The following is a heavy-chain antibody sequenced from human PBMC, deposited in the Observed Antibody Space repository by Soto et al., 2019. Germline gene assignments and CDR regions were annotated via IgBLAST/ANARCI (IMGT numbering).Heavy chain of an antibody. J-gene: IGHJ3*02. CDR3: AKSGSGPNDAFDI. CDR1: GFTFSSYA. V-gene: IGHV3-23*01. CDR2: ISGTTGNT. D-gene: IGHD1-26*01. Sequence: GGSLRLSCAASGFTFSSYAMIWVRQAPGKGLEWVSTISGTTGNTYNADSVKGRFTISRDNSKNTLYLQMNGLRAEDTAVYYCAKSGSGPNDAFDIWGQGTMVTVSS.